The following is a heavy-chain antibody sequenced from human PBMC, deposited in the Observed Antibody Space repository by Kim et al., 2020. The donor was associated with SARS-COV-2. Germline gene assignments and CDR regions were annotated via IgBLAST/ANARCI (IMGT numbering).Heavy chain of an antibody. D-gene: IGHD2-15*01. J-gene: IGHJ6*02. CDR1: GFTFSSYW. CDR2: INSDGSST. CDR3: ARAHYGGSRHGMDV. Sequence: GGSLRLSCAASGFTFSSYWMHWVRQAPGKGLVWVSRINSDGSSTSYADSVKGRFTISRDNAKNTLYLQMNSLRAEDTAVYYCARAHYGGSRHGMDVWGQGTTVTVSS. V-gene: IGHV3-74*01.